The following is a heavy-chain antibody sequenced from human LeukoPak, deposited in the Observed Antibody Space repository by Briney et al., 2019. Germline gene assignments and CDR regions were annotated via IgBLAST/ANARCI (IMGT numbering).Heavy chain of an antibody. Sequence: SETLSLTCTVSGGSISSSSYYWSWIRQPPGKGLEWIGYIYYSGSTNYNPSLKRRVTISVDTSKNQFSLKLSSVTAADTAVSYFASTRVRGGMFPDAFDIWGQGTMVTVSS. CDR2: IYYSGST. V-gene: IGHV4-61*05. J-gene: IGHJ3*02. CDR1: GGSISSSSYY. D-gene: IGHD3-10*01. CDR3: ASTRVRGGMFPDAFDI.